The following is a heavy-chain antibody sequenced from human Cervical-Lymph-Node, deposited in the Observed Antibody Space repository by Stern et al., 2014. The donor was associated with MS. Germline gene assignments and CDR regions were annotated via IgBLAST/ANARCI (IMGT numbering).Heavy chain of an antibody. J-gene: IGHJ5*01. CDR2: ISASSTYI. Sequence: EVQLVESGGGLVKPGGSLRLSCEASGFTFSPSRMDWVRQAPGKGLEWVSSISASSTYIYDADSVKGRFTISRDNAKNSLYLQMNSLRAEEAAVYYCVRVRRSDSGLDSFDFWGLGTLVTVSS. CDR3: VRVRRSDSGLDSFDF. V-gene: IGHV3-21*01. CDR1: GFTFSPSR. D-gene: IGHD6-19*01.